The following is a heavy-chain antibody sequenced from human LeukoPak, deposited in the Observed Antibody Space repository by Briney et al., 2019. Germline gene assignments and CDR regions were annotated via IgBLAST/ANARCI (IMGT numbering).Heavy chain of an antibody. V-gene: IGHV1-2*02. D-gene: IGHD7-27*01. CDR1: GYIVIGYY. J-gene: IGHJ4*02. CDR2: IKPDSGDT. CDR3: ARFAQDWGTFDN. Sequence: ASVKVSCKASGYIVIGYYSHWVRQAPGQGLEWMGWIKPDSGDTNYVQRFQGRVTMTRDTSISTAYMELSSLRSDDTAVYYCARFAQDWGTFDNWGQGTLVTVSS.